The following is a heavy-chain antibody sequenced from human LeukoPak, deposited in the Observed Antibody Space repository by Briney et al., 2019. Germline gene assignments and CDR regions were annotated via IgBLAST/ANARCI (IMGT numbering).Heavy chain of an antibody. J-gene: IGHJ6*03. D-gene: IGHD4-11*01. CDR3: ARGHSIEPYYYYYYMDV. V-gene: IGHV4-34*01. CDR1: GGSFSGYY. Sequence: SETLSLTCAVYGGSFSGYYWSWIRQPPGKGLEWIGEIKHRGSTNYNPSLKSRVNISVDTSKKQFSLKLSSVTAADTAVYYCARGHSIEPYYYYYYMDVWGKGTTVTVSS. CDR2: IKHRGST.